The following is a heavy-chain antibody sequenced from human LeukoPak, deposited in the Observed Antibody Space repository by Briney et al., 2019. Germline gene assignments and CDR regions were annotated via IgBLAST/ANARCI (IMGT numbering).Heavy chain of an antibody. CDR2: ISSNSRYT. D-gene: IGHD6-13*01. Sequence: GGSLRLSCAASGFTFSSYGMNWVRQAPGKGLEWVSSISSNSRYTYYADSVKGRFTISRDNAKSSLYLQMNSLRADDTAVYYCARVAEAAAFDYWGQGTLVTVSS. V-gene: IGHV3-21*01. CDR3: ARVAEAAAFDY. CDR1: GFTFSSYG. J-gene: IGHJ4*02.